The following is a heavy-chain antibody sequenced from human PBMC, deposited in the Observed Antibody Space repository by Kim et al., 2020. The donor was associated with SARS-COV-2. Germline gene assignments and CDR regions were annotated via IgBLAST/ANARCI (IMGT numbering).Heavy chain of an antibody. V-gene: IGHV4-61*01. D-gene: IGHD1-26*01. CDR1: GGSVSSGSYY. CDR3: AREYSGSYWFDP. CDR2: IYYSGST. Sequence: SETLSLTCTVSGGSVSSGSYYRSWIRQPPGKGLEWIGYIYYSGSTNYNPSLKSRVTISVDTSKNQFSLKLSSVTAADTAVYYCAREYSGSYWFDPWGQGTLVTVSS. J-gene: IGHJ5*02.